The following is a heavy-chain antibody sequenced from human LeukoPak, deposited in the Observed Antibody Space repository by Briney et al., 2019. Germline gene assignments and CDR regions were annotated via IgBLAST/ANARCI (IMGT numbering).Heavy chain of an antibody. CDR3: ARAGMYYYDSSGYFDY. J-gene: IGHJ4*02. Sequence: GGSLRLSCAASGFTFSSYGMHWVRQAPGKGLEWVVFIRYDGSNKYYADSVKGRFTISRDNSKNTLYLQMNSLRAEDTAVYYCARAGMYYYDSSGYFDYWGQGTLVTVSS. CDR1: GFTFSSYG. CDR2: IRYDGSNK. D-gene: IGHD3-22*01. V-gene: IGHV3-30*02.